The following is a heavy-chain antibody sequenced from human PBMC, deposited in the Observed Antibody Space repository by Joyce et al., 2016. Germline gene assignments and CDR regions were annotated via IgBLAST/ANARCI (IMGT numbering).Heavy chain of an antibody. V-gene: IGHV3-30*18. CDR2: ISHDAERQ. CDR1: GFTFNSFA. D-gene: IGHD1-1*01. J-gene: IGHJ1*01. CDR3: AKGALADQLLPPADL. Sequence: QFQLVESGGRVVQPGRSLRLSCRASGFTFNSFAMHWVCQAPGKGLEWVAVISHDAERQFYGESSKGRFTISRDNYKNTLDLQMNSLRVEDTAVYYCAKGALADQLLPPADLWGQWTLVTVSS.